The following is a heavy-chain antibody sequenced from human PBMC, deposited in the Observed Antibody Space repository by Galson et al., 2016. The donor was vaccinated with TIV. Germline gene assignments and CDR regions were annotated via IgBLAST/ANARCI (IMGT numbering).Heavy chain of an antibody. Sequence: SVKVSCKASGFMFTSSAMQWVRQARGERLEWIGWIVVGSGDTDHAKKFQERVTFIRDMSTRTVYMELRSLRSEDTAVYYCAAGHWYSGSSSQKRFYFDYWSQGTLVTVSS. CDR1: GFMFTSSA. J-gene: IGHJ4*02. V-gene: IGHV1-58*02. CDR2: IVVGSGDT. CDR3: AAGHWYSGSSSQKRFYFDY. D-gene: IGHD1-26*01.